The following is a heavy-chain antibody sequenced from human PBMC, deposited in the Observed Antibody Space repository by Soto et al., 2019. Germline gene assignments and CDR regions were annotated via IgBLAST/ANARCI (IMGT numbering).Heavy chain of an antibody. Sequence: QVQLVQAGAEVKKPGASVKFSCKAPRYIFTAYFMHWERHAPGQGLEWMGWINPNNGATHYGLSFEGRVTKAMDKTIGTTYMEMRSLRSNDTAVYYRSYHDPGARFEPWGHGTVVSVSS. V-gene: IGHV1-2*02. D-gene: IGHD1-1*01. CDR3: SYHDPGARFEP. CDR2: INPNNGAT. J-gene: IGHJ5*02. CDR1: RYIFTAYF.